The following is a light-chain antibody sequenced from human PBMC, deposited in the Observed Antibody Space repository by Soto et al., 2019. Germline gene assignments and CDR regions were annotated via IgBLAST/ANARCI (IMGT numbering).Light chain of an antibody. CDR1: QSISSSY. CDR2: GAS. Sequence: EIVWTQSPGTLSLSPRERATLSCRASQSISSSYLAWYQQKPGQAPRLLVYGASSRATGIPDRFSGSGSGTDFTLTISRLEPEDFALYYCQQYSSSFWTFGQGTKVDIK. J-gene: IGKJ1*01. CDR3: QQYSSSFWT. V-gene: IGKV3-20*01.